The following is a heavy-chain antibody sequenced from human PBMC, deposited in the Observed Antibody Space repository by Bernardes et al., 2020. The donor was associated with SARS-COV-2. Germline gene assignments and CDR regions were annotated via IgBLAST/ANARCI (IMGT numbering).Heavy chain of an antibody. Sequence: LSLTCTVPGGSICSSSYYWGWIRQPPGKGLEWIGSIYYSGSTYYNPSLKSRVTISVDTSKNQFSRKLSSVTAADTAVYYCARTSRRGAAGVYWGQGTLVTVAS. J-gene: IGHJ4*02. CDR1: GGSICSSSYY. CDR3: ARTSRRGAAGVY. V-gene: IGHV4-39*01. CDR2: IYYSGST. D-gene: IGHD6-13*01.